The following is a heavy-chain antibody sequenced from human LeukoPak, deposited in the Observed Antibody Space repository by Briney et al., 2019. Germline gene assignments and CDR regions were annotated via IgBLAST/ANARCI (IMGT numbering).Heavy chain of an antibody. CDR2: ISWNSGSI. CDR3: AKDIKAAMVNDAFDI. V-gene: IGHV3-9*01. D-gene: IGHD5-18*01. Sequence: GGSLRLSCAASGFTFSSYGMHWVRQAPGKGLEWVSGISWNSGSIGYADSVKGRFTISRDNAKNSLYLQMNSLRAEDTALYYCAKDIKAAMVNDAFDIWGQGTMVTVSS. CDR1: GFTFSSYG. J-gene: IGHJ3*02.